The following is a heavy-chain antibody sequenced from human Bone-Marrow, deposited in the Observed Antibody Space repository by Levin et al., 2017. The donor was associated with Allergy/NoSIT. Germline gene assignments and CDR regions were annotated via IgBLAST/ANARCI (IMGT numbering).Heavy chain of an antibody. CDR3: ARARIAAAGTICYFDY. CDR1: GGSISSYY. D-gene: IGHD6-13*01. CDR2: IYYSGST. V-gene: IGHV4-59*01. Sequence: SETLSLTCTVSGGSISSYYWSWIRQPPGKGLEWIGYIYYSGSTNYNPSLKSRVTISVDTSKNQFSLKLSSVTAADTAVYYCARARIAAAGTICYFDYWGQGTLVTVSS. J-gene: IGHJ4*02.